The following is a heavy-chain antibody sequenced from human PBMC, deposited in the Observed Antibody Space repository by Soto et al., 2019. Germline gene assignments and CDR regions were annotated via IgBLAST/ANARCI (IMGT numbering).Heavy chain of an antibody. D-gene: IGHD4-17*01. V-gene: IGHV1-18*01. J-gene: IGHJ4*02. CDR1: GYPFTGYS. Sequence: QVQLVQSGAEVKKPGASVKVSCKASGYPFTGYSVGWVRQAPGQGLEWMGWISAYSGDTYYAQRFQDRLSMTTEASTSTAYMELRSLRSDDTAVYYCARPSGSYGDYAWSLKYWGQGTLVTVSS. CDR2: ISAYSGDT. CDR3: ARPSGSYGDYAWSLKY.